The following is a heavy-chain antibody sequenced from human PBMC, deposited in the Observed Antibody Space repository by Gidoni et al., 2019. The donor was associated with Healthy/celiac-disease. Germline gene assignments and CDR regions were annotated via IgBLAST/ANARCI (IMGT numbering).Heavy chain of an antibody. J-gene: IGHJ4*02. D-gene: IGHD3-16*02. CDR1: TFSSYG. V-gene: IGHV3-33*01. CDR2: LWYDGSNK. Sequence: TFSSYGMHWVRQAPGKGLEWVAVLWYDGSNKYYADSVKGRFTISSDNSKNTLYLQMNSLRAEDTAVYYYARGDYVWGSYRWGFDYWGQGTLVTVSS. CDR3: ARGDYVWGSYRWGFDY.